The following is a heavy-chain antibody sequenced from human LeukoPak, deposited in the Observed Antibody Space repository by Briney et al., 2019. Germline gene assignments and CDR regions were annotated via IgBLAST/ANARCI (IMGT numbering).Heavy chain of an antibody. CDR3: AKDMFGELSGYFDY. D-gene: IGHD3-10*02. CDR1: GFNFSNYA. CDR2: ISWNSGSI. V-gene: IGHV3-9*01. Sequence: PGGSLRLSCVASGFNFSNYAMTWVRQAPGKGLEWVSGISWNSGSIGYADSVKGRFTISRDNAKNSLYLQMNSLRAEDTALYYCAKDMFGELSGYFDYWGQGTLVTVSS. J-gene: IGHJ4*02.